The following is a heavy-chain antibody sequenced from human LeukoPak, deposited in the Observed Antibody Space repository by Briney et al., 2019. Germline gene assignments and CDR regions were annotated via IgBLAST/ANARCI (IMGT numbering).Heavy chain of an antibody. CDR3: ARGLYTSSNYFDY. J-gene: IGHJ4*02. V-gene: IGHV3-48*01. Sequence: PGGSLRLSCAPSGFTFSSYSMNWARQAPGKGLEGVSYIRNTGSAIYYADCVRGRFTISRDSAKHTLYLQVNSVRGEDTAVYYCARGLYTSSNYFDYWGQGTLVPVSS. D-gene: IGHD6-6*01. CDR2: IRNTGSAI. CDR1: GFTFSSYS.